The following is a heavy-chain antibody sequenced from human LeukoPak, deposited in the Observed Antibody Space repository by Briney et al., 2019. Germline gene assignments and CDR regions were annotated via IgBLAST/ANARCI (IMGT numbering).Heavy chain of an antibody. CDR3: ARGDSYGYLAYGMDV. D-gene: IGHD5-18*01. CDR2: ISGSGGST. Sequence: GGSLRLSCAASGFTFSSYAMSWVRQAPGRGLEWVSAISGSGGSTYYADSVKGRFTISRDNSKNTLYLQMNSLRAEDTAVYYCARGDSYGYLAYGMDVWGQGTTVTVSS. J-gene: IGHJ6*02. CDR1: GFTFSSYA. V-gene: IGHV3-23*01.